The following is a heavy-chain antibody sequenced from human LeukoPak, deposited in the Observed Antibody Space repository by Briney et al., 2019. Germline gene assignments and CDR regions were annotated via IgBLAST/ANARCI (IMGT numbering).Heavy chain of an antibody. CDR3: ARGVDVWGSYRQYYFDY. J-gene: IGHJ4*02. D-gene: IGHD3-16*02. Sequence: SETLSLTCTVSGGSISSYYWSWIRQPPGKGLEWIGYIYYSGSTNYNPSLKSRVTISVDTSKNQFSLKLSSVTAADTAVYYCARGVDVWGSYRQYYFDYWGQGTLVTVSS. CDR2: IYYSGST. CDR1: GGSISSYY. V-gene: IGHV4-59*01.